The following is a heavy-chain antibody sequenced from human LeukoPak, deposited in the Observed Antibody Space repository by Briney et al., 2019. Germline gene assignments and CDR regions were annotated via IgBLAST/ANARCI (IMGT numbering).Heavy chain of an antibody. J-gene: IGHJ4*02. D-gene: IGHD2-2*01. Sequence: GGSLTLSCLASGFTLSSHGMHWVRQAPATGLEWVADIKQDGSEKHYVESVKRRFTISRDNAKNALYLQMNSLRAEDTALYYCVKHSAPVLAAARFDYWGQGNLVTVSS. CDR2: IKQDGSEK. V-gene: IGHV3-7*03. CDR1: GFTLSSHG. CDR3: VKHSAPVLAAARFDY.